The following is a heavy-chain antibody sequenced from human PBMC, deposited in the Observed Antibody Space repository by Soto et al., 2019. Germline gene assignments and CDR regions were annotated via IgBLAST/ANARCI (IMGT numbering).Heavy chain of an antibody. CDR2: FSYSGTT. CDR1: GDSISTSYS. V-gene: IGHV4-38-2*02. CDR3: ARGRGYSYGLDP. D-gene: IGHD5-18*01. Sequence: SETLSLTCTVSGDSISTSYSWGWIRQPPGQGLEWIGLFSYSGTTHYSPSLKSRLAISLDTSKNQFSLSLSSVTAADTAVYYCARGRGYSYGLDPWGQGTLVTVSS. J-gene: IGHJ5*02.